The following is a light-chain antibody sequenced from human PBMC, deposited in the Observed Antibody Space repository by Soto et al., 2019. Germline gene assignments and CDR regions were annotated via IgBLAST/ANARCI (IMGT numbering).Light chain of an antibody. CDR1: KSISND. CDR3: QQSYSTPPYT. V-gene: IGKV1-39*01. J-gene: IGKJ2*01. Sequence: DIQMTQSPSSLSASVGDTVTITCRASKSISNDLYWYQQKPGKAPKLLIYAASTLQGGVPSRFSGSGSGTDFTLPISSLQPEDFATYYCQQSYSTPPYTFGQGTRLEIK. CDR2: AAS.